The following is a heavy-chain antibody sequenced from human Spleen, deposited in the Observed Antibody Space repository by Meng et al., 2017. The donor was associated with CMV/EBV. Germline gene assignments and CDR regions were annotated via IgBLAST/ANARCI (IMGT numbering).Heavy chain of an antibody. Sequence: SVKVSCKASGGTFSSYSISWVRQAPGQGLEWMGGIIPILDITNYAQNFQGRVTITADKSTSTAYMELSSLSSEDTAVYYCARYYYGSGSYFGGSGMDVWGQGTTVTVSS. D-gene: IGHD3-10*01. CDR2: IIPILDIT. CDR3: ARYYYGSGSYFGGSGMDV. V-gene: IGHV1-69*10. J-gene: IGHJ6*02. CDR1: GGTFSSYS.